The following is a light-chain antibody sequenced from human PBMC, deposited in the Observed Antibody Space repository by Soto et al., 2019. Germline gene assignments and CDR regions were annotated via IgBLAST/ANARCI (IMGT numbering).Light chain of an antibody. CDR1: SSDVGGYNY. CDR3: SSYSSSSTYV. CDR2: DVS. J-gene: IGLJ1*01. V-gene: IGLV2-14*01. Sequence: LTQPASVSGSPGQSITISCTGTSSDVGGYNYVSWYQQHPGKAPKLMIYDVSSRPSGVSNRFSGSKSGNTASLTISGLQAEYEADYYCSSYSSSSTYVFGTGPKVTVL.